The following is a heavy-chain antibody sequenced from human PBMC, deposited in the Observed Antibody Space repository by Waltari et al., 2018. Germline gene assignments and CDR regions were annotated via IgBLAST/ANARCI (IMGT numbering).Heavy chain of an antibody. V-gene: IGHV4-39*01. Sequence: QLQLQESGPGLVKPSETLSLTCTVSGGSISSSSYYWGWTRQPPGKGLEWIGSIYYSGSTYYNPSLKSRVTISVDTSKNQFSLKLSSVTAADTAVYYCARLRYYYDSSGTYWGQGTLVTVSS. CDR3: ARLRYYYDSSGTY. CDR2: IYYSGST. D-gene: IGHD3-22*01. CDR1: GGSISSSSYY. J-gene: IGHJ4*02.